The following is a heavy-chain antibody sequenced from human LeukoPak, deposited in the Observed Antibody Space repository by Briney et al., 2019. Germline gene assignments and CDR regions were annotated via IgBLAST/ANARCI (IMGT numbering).Heavy chain of an antibody. Sequence: ASVKVSCKASGYTFTGYYMHWVRQAPGQGLEWMGWINPNSGGTNYAQKFQGRVTMTRDTSISTAYMELRSLRSDDTAVYYCARDAGIAVAGCSDYWGQGTLVTVSS. V-gene: IGHV1-2*02. CDR3: ARDAGIAVAGCSDY. D-gene: IGHD6-19*01. CDR2: INPNSGGT. CDR1: GYTFTGYY. J-gene: IGHJ4*02.